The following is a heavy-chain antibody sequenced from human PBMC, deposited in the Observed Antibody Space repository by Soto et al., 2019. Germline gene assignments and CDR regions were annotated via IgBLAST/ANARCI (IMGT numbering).Heavy chain of an antibody. D-gene: IGHD3-22*01. CDR2: ISYDGSNQ. V-gene: IGHV3-30-3*01. Sequence: HPGGSLRLSCAASGFTFSSYAMHWVRQAPGKGLEWVAVISYDGSNQYYADSVKGRFTISRDNSKNTLYLQMNSLRAEDTAVYYCARDSRYPENYYDSSGYYHPGAFDIWGQGTMVTVSS. J-gene: IGHJ3*02. CDR3: ARDSRYPENYYDSSGYYHPGAFDI. CDR1: GFTFSSYA.